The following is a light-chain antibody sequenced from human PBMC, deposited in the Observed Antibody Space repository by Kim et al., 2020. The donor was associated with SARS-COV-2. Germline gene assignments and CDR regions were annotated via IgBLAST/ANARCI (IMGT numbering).Light chain of an antibody. CDR1: QSIGTH. Sequence: DIQMTQSPSSLSASLGDRVTITCRASQSIGTHLNWFQQKPGKTPNLLIYTTTNLQSGVPSRFSGSGSGTDFTLTINSLQPEDFATYYCQQCYSVPWTFGQGTKVDIK. CDR3: QQCYSVPWT. CDR2: TTT. V-gene: IGKV1-39*01. J-gene: IGKJ1*01.